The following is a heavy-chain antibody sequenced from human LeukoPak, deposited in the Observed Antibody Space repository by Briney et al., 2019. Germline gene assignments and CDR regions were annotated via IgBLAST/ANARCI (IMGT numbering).Heavy chain of an antibody. CDR3: ARYGSGSYIYYYYYMDV. D-gene: IGHD3-10*01. J-gene: IGHJ6*03. V-gene: IGHV4-34*01. Sequence: SETLSLTCAVYGGSFSGYYWSWIRQPPGKGLEWIGEINHSGSTNYNPSLKSRVTISVDTPKNQFSLKLSSVTAADTAVYYCARYGSGSYIYYYYYMDVWGKGTTVTISS. CDR1: GGSFSGYY. CDR2: INHSGST.